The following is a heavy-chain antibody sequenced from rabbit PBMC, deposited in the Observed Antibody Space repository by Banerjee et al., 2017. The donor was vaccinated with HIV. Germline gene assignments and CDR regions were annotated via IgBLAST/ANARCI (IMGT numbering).Heavy chain of an antibody. CDR3: ARGDMGYSYDDYGEGYYYGMDL. CDR2: ISDGNS. D-gene: IGHD2-1*01. V-gene: IGHV1S40*01. Sequence: QSLEESGGDLVKPGASLTLTCTASGFDFSSNAMCWVRQAPGKGLEWIACISDGNSYYASWAKGRFTISETSSTTVTLQMTSLTAADTATYFCARGDMGYSYDDYGEGYYYGMDLRGQGTLVTVS. CDR1: GFDFSSNA. J-gene: IGHJ6*01.